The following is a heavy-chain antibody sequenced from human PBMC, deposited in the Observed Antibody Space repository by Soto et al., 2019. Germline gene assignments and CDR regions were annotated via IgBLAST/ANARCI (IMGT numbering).Heavy chain of an antibody. CDR3: ATNHEARFLEWLTGYYYYGMDV. V-gene: IGHV3-30-3*01. Sequence: QVQLVESGGGVVQPGRSLRLSCAASGFTFSSYAMHWVRQAPGKGLEWVAVISYDGSNKYYADSVKGRFTISRDNSKNTVYLQMNSLRAEDTAVYYCATNHEARFLEWLTGYYYYGMDVWGQGTTVTVSS. CDR1: GFTFSSYA. J-gene: IGHJ6*02. CDR2: ISYDGSNK. D-gene: IGHD3-3*01.